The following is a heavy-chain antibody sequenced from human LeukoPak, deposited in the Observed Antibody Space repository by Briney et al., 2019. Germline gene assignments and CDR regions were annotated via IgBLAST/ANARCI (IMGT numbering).Heavy chain of an antibody. J-gene: IGHJ3*02. CDR2: FDPEDGET. CDR3: ATDEDCSSTSCLSAFDI. V-gene: IGHV1-24*01. D-gene: IGHD2-2*01. Sequence: ASVKVSCKVSGYTLTELSMHWVRQAPGKGLEWMGGFDPEDGETIYAQKFQGRVTMTEDTSTDTAYMELSSLRSEDTAVYYCATDEDCSSTSCLSAFDIWGQGTMVTVSS. CDR1: GYTLTELS.